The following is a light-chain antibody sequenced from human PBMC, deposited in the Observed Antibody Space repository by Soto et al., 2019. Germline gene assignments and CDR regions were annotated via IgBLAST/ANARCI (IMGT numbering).Light chain of an antibody. J-gene: IGKJ4*01. CDR1: QSVSSS. CDR3: QQYEKWPPLT. V-gene: IGKV3-15*01. Sequence: EIVMTQSPGTLSVSPGERATLSCRASQSVSSSLAWYQQKPGQAPRLLIYGASTRATGIPDRFSGSGSGTEFTLPISSLQSEDFAVYYCQQYEKWPPLTFGGGTKVEIK. CDR2: GAS.